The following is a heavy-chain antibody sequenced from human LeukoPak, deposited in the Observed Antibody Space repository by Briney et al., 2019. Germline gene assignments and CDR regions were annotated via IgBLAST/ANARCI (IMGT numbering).Heavy chain of an antibody. J-gene: IGHJ4*02. D-gene: IGHD5-24*01. Sequence: SETLSLTCTVSGGSISGYYWSWIRQPPGKGLEWIGYVYFIGSTNYNPSLKSRVTMSVDTSQNHFSLNLRSVTTADTAVYYCARVVPDGYSVYWGQGTLVTVSS. V-gene: IGHV4-59*01. CDR1: GGSISGYY. CDR3: ARVVPDGYSVY. CDR2: VYFIGST.